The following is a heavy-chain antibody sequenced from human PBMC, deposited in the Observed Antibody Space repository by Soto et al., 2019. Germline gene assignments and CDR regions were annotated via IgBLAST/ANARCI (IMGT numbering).Heavy chain of an antibody. CDR3: ARWQDYSDSSGYYADY. CDR2: IYPTDSDT. Sequence: EVQLVQSGAEVKKPGESLQISCKGSGYSFNSYWIGWLRQVPGKGLEWVGIIYPTDSDTTYSPSFQGQVTISVDKSITTAYLQWSSLNTSDTAIYYCARWQDYSDSSGYYADYWGQGTLVTVSS. V-gene: IGHV5-51*01. J-gene: IGHJ4*02. D-gene: IGHD3-22*01. CDR1: GYSFNSYW.